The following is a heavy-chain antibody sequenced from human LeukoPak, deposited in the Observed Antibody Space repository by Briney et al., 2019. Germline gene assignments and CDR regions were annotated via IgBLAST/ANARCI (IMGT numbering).Heavy chain of an antibody. D-gene: IGHD3-22*01. CDR2: IYYSGST. Sequence: SETLSLTCTVSGGSISSSSYYWGWIRQPPGKGLEWIGSIYYSGSTNYNPSLKSRVTISVDTSKNQFSLKLSSVTAADTAVYYCARHIRSSMIVDWFDPWGQGTLVTVSS. CDR3: ARHIRSSMIVDWFDP. CDR1: GGSISSSSYY. V-gene: IGHV4-39*01. J-gene: IGHJ5*02.